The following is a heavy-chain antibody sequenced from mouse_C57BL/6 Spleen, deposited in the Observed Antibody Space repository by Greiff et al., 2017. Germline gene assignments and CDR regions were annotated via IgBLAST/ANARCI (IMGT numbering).Heavy chain of an antibody. D-gene: IGHD3-2*02. Sequence: VQLQQSGAELVRPGTSVKVSCKASGYAFTNYLIEWVKQRPGQCLEWIGVINPGSGGTNYNEKFKGKVTLTADKSSSTAYMQLSSLTSEDSAVYFCAREGQLRLPVFDYWGQGTTLTVSS. CDR3: AREGQLRLPVFDY. CDR2: INPGSGGT. J-gene: IGHJ2*01. V-gene: IGHV1-54*01. CDR1: GYAFTNYL.